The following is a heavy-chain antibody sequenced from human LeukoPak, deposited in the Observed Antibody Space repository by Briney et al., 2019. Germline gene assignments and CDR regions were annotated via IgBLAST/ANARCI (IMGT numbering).Heavy chain of an antibody. CDR2: IWYDGSNK. Sequence: PGRSLRLSCAASGFTLSSYGMHWVRQAPGKGLEWVAVIWYDGSNKYYADSVKGRFTISRDNSKNTLYLQMNSLRAEDTAVYYCARIGRGGSGSYYPPYYYYGMDVWGQGTTVTVSS. D-gene: IGHD3-10*01. CDR1: GFTLSSYG. CDR3: ARIGRGGSGSYYPPYYYYGMDV. V-gene: IGHV3-33*01. J-gene: IGHJ6*02.